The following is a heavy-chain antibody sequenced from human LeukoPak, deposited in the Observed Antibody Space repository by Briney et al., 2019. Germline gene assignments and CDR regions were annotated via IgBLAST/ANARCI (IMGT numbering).Heavy chain of an antibody. Sequence: GGSLRLSCAASGFTFSDYYMSWIRQAPGKGLEWVSYISSSGSTIYYADSVKGRFTSSRDNAKNSLYLQMNSLRAEDTAVYYCAKDSAGYCSSSSCLNSFDYWGQGTLVTVSS. CDR3: AKDSAGYCSSSSCLNSFDY. J-gene: IGHJ4*02. CDR1: GFTFSDYY. V-gene: IGHV3-11*01. D-gene: IGHD2-2*01. CDR2: ISSSGSTI.